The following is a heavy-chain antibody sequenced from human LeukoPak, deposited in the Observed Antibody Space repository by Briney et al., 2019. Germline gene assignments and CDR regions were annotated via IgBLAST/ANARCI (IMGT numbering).Heavy chain of an antibody. V-gene: IGHV5-10-1*01. D-gene: IGHD3-10*01. CDR2: IDPSDSYT. J-gene: IGHJ5*02. CDR3: ASRYGSGTFYTLDP. CDR1: GYNFASYW. Sequence: GESLRISCKGSGYNFASYWISWVRQMPGNGLEWMGKIDPSDSYTNYSPSFQGHVTISADKSTSTAYLQWSSLKASDTAMYYCASRYGSGTFYTLDPWGQGTLVIVSS.